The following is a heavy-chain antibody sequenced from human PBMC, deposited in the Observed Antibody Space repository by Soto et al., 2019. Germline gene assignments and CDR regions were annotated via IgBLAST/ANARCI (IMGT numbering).Heavy chain of an antibody. CDR3: ARDPWASDY. CDR1: GFTVSTKY. J-gene: IGHJ4*02. Sequence: EVQLVESGGGLVQPGGSLRLSCAASGFTVSTKYMSWVRQAPGTGLERVSVIYSGGSTFYADSVRGRFTISRDNSKSTVNLQMNSLRAEDTAVYYCARDPWASDYWGQGTLVTVSS. CDR2: IYSGGST. D-gene: IGHD3-16*01. V-gene: IGHV3-66*01.